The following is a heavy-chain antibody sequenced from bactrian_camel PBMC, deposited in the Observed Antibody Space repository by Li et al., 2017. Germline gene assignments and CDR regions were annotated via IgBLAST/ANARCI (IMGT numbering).Heavy chain of an antibody. CDR1: GFTFSSYY. V-gene: IGHV3-2*01. CDR3: GSRPHSGYGGQGTLGY. J-gene: IGHJ6*01. D-gene: IGHD6*01. Sequence: QVQLVESGGGLVQPGGSLRLSCVVSGFTFSSYYMSWVRQAPGKGLEWVSSIHSDGSNTYYRDSVKGRFTVSRDNAKNTVYLQMNSLKSEDTARYYCGSRPHSGYGGQGTLGYCGQGTQVTVS. CDR2: IHSDGSNT.